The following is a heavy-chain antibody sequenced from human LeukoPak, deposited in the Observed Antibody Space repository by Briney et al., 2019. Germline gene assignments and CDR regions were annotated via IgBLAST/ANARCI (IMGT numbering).Heavy chain of an antibody. D-gene: IGHD2-2*01. Sequence: ASVKVSCKASGYTFTTYGISWVRQAPGQGLEWMGWISTYNGDTNYAQKLQGRVAMTADTSTSTTYMELRSLRSDDTAVYYCALIPYCTTATCYYFDFWGQGTLVTVSS. CDR3: ALIPYCTTATCYYFDF. CDR1: GYTFTTYG. V-gene: IGHV1-18*01. J-gene: IGHJ4*02. CDR2: ISTYNGDT.